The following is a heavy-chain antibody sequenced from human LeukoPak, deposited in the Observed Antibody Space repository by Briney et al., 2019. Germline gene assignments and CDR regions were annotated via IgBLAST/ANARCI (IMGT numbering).Heavy chain of an antibody. CDR2: INPNSGGT. D-gene: IGHD6-13*01. J-gene: IGHJ4*02. Sequence: GASVKVSCKASGYTFTGYYMHWVRQAPGQGLEWMGWINPNSGGTNYAQKFQGRVTMTRDTSISTAYMELSRLRSDDTAVYYCARVRVAAGRTFDYWGQGTLVTVSS. CDR1: GYTFTGYY. V-gene: IGHV1-2*02. CDR3: ARVRVAAGRTFDY.